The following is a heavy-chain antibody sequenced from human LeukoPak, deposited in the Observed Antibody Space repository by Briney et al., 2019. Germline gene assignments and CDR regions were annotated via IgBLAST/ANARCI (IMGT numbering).Heavy chain of an antibody. CDR2: IYYSGTT. Sequence: SETLSLTCTVSGGSISSGGYYWSWIRQHPGKGLEWIGNIYYSGTTYYNPSLKSRVTISVDTSKNQFSLKLSSVTAADTAVYYCARESHSSGYWLFDYWGQGTLVTVSS. CDR1: GGSISSGGYY. CDR3: ARESHSSGYWLFDY. J-gene: IGHJ4*02. D-gene: IGHD3-22*01. V-gene: IGHV4-31*03.